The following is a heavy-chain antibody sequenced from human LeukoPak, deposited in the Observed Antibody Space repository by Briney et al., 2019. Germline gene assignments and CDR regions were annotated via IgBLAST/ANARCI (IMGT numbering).Heavy chain of an antibody. J-gene: IGHJ5*02. D-gene: IGHD1-26*01. CDR2: ISSSSSYI. V-gene: IGHV3-21*01. CDR3: ARDSRYIVGATYNWFNR. CDR1: GFTFSSYS. Sequence: GGSLTLSCTASGFTFSSYSMNWVRQAPGKGLEWVSSISSSSSYIYYAHSVKGLFTISRDNAKNSLYLQMNRLRDEDTAVYYCARDSRYIVGATYNWFNRWGQGTLVTVSS.